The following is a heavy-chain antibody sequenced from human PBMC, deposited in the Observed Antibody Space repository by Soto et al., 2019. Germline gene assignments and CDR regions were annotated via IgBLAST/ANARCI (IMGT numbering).Heavy chain of an antibody. CDR2: ISYDGSNK. CDR1: GFTFSSYG. J-gene: IGHJ3*02. CDR3: AKPMDTVVTGDAFDI. V-gene: IGHV3-30*18. Sequence: GSLRLSCAASGFTFSSYGMHWVRQAPGKGLEWVAVISYDGSNKYYADSVKGRFTISRDNSKNTLYLQMNSLRAEDTAVYYCAKPMDTVVTGDAFDIWGQGTMVTVS. D-gene: IGHD2-15*01.